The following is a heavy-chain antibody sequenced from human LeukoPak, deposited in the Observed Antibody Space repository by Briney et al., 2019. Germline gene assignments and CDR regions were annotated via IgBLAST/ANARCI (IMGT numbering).Heavy chain of an antibody. D-gene: IGHD6-13*01. Sequence: ASVKVSCKASGGTFSSYAISWVRQAPGQGLEWMGRIIPILGIANYAQKFQGRVTITADKSTSTAYMELSSLRSEDTAVYYCARDHSAQQLANGYFDYWGQGTLVTVSS. J-gene: IGHJ4*02. V-gene: IGHV1-69*04. CDR3: ARDHSAQQLANGYFDY. CDR2: IIPILGIA. CDR1: GGTFSSYA.